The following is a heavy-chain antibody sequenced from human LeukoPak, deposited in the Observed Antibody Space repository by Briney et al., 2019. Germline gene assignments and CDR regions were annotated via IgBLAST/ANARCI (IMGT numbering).Heavy chain of an antibody. D-gene: IGHD4-17*01. V-gene: IGHV3-21*01. Sequence: RSLRLSCAASGFTFSSYSMNWVRQAPGKGLEWVSSISSSSSYIYYADSVKGRFTISRGNAKNTLYLQMNSLRAEDTAVYYCARGGPLYYGDYIDYWGQGTLVTVSS. CDR3: ARGGPLYYGDYIDY. CDR1: GFTFSSYS. J-gene: IGHJ4*02. CDR2: ISSSSSYI.